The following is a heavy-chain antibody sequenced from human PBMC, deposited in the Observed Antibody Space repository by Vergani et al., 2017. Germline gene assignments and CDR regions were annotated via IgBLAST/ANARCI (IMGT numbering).Heavy chain of an antibody. Sequence: QLQLQESGPGLVKPSETLSLTCTVSGGSISSYYWSWIRQPPGQGLEWIGYIYYSGSTNYNPSLKSRVTISVDTSKNQFSLKLSSVTAADTAVYYWAGARVTRATVVTPDYYYYGMDVWGQGTTVTVSS. V-gene: IGHV4-59*01. J-gene: IGHJ6*02. CDR2: IYYSGST. CDR1: GGSISSYY. D-gene: IGHD4-23*01. CDR3: AGARVTRATVVTPDYYYYGMDV.